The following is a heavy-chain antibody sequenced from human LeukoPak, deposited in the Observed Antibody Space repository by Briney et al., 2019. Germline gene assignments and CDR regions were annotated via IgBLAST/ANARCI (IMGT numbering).Heavy chain of an antibody. V-gene: IGHV1-69*13. CDR3: ARGFGSGNSDY. CDR2: IIPIFGTA. J-gene: IGHJ4*02. CDR1: GGTFSSYA. D-gene: IGHD3-10*01. Sequence: GASVKVSCKASGGTFSSYAISWVRQAPGQGLEWMGGIIPIFGTANYAQKFQGRVTITADESTSTAYMELSSLRSEDTAEYYCARGFGSGNSDYWGQGTLVTVSS.